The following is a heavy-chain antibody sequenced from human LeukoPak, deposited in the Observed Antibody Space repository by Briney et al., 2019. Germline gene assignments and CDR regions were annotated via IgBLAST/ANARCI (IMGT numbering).Heavy chain of an antibody. Sequence: GESLKISCQGSGYSINNYWIAWVRQMPGNGLEWMGIIYPADSDIRYSPSFQGQVTISADKSISTAYLQWNSLKASDTAMYYCARQEYCSGASCYTWFDPWGQGTLVTVSS. D-gene: IGHD2-15*01. CDR2: IYPADSDI. V-gene: IGHV5-51*01. CDR3: ARQEYCSGASCYTWFDP. J-gene: IGHJ5*02. CDR1: GYSINNYW.